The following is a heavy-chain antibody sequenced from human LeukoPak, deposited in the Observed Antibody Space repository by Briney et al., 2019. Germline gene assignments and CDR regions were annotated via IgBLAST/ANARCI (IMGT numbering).Heavy chain of an antibody. CDR1: GFTFSSYE. J-gene: IGHJ5*02. D-gene: IGHD2-15*01. CDR2: ISSSGSTI. Sequence: GGSLRLSCAASGFTFSSYEMNWVRQAPGKGLEWVSYISSSGSTIYYADSVKGRFTISRDNSKNTLYLQMNSLRAEDTAVYYCAKVPNSLLYCSGGSCYPNWFDPWGQGTLVTVSS. V-gene: IGHV3-48*03. CDR3: AKVPNSLLYCSGGSCYPNWFDP.